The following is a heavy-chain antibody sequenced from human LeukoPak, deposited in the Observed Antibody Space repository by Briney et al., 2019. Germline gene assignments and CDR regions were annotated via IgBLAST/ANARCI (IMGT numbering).Heavy chain of an antibody. CDR3: ARELAAVANYYYYYYMDV. CDR1: GGSISSYY. D-gene: IGHD6-19*01. Sequence: PSETLSLTCTVSGGSISSYYWSWIRQPAGKGLEWIGRIYTSGSTNYNPSLKSRVTMSVDTSKNQFSLKLSSVTAADTAVYYCARELAAVANYYYYYYMDVWGKGTTVTVS. V-gene: IGHV4-4*07. CDR2: IYTSGST. J-gene: IGHJ6*03.